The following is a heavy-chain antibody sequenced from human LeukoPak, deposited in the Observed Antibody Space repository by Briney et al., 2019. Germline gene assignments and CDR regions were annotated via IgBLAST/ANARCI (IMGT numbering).Heavy chain of an antibody. J-gene: IGHJ3*02. CDR2: ISWNSVRI. Sequence: GRSLRLSCAASGFNFDDYAMHWVRQAPGKGLEWVSGISWNSVRIGYADSVKGRFTISRDNAKNSLNLQMNSLRAEDTALYYCAKASGYPYDAFDIWGQGTMVTVSS. V-gene: IGHV3-9*01. CDR1: GFNFDDYA. D-gene: IGHD5-18*01. CDR3: AKASGYPYDAFDI.